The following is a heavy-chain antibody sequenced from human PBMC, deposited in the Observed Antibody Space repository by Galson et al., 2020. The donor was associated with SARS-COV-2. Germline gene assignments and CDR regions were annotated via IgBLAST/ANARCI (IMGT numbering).Heavy chain of an antibody. Sequence: TGGSLRLSCAAFGFTFSFYALHWVRQAPGKGLEWVAVISSAGSNKYYADSVKGRFTISKDNSKNTLYLDVNSLRAEDTAVYYCARGDGYNYLDYWGQGTLVTVSS. CDR3: ARGDGYNYLDY. CDR2: ISSAGSNK. J-gene: IGHJ4*02. CDR1: GFTFSFYA. D-gene: IGHD5-18*01. V-gene: IGHV3-30-3*01.